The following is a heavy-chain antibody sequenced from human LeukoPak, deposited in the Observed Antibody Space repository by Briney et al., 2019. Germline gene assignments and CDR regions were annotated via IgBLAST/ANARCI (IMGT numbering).Heavy chain of an antibody. Sequence: KPSETLSLTCTVSGGSISSYYWSWIRQPPGKGLEWIGYIYYSGSTNYNPSLKSRVTRSVDTSKNQFSLKLSSVTPADTAVYYCARPSFGAWDLWGQGTLVTVSS. CDR2: IYYSGST. CDR1: GGSISSYY. D-gene: IGHD1-26*01. CDR3: ARPSFGAWDL. J-gene: IGHJ4*02. V-gene: IGHV4-59*01.